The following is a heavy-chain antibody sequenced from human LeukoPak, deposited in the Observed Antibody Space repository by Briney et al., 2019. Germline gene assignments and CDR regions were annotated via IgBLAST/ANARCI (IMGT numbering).Heavy chain of an antibody. D-gene: IGHD5-12*01. J-gene: IGHJ4*02. Sequence: ASVKVSCKASGYTFTNYAMHWVRQAPGQGLEWMGIINPSGGSTSYAQKFQGRVTMTRDTSTSTVYMELSSLRSEDTAVYYCAREGSGYTVSYWGQGTLVTVSS. CDR2: INPSGGST. CDR1: GYTFTNYA. V-gene: IGHV1-46*01. CDR3: AREGSGYTVSY.